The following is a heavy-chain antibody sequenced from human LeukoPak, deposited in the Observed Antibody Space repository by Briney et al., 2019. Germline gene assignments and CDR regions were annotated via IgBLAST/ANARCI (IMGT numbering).Heavy chain of an antibody. V-gene: IGHV3-21*04. D-gene: IGHD1-26*01. CDR2: ISSSSSYI. Sequence: PGGSLRLSCAASGFTFSSYSMNWVRQAPGKGLEWVSSISSSSSYIYYADSVKGRFTISRDNAENSLYLQMNNLRAEDTAFYYCARGRGVGTTSYFDYWGLGTLVTVSS. J-gene: IGHJ4*02. CDR1: GFTFSSYS. CDR3: ARGRGVGTTSYFDY.